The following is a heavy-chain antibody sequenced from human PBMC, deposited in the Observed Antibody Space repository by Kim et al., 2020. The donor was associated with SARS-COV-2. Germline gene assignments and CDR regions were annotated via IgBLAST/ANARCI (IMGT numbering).Heavy chain of an antibody. CDR2: IYYSGST. V-gene: IGHV4-59*08. J-gene: IGHJ6*03. CDR1: GGSISSYY. CDR3: ARRRGRGSGYGYYYYYMDV. D-gene: IGHD3-22*01. Sequence: SETLSLTCTVSGGSISSYYWSWIRQSPGKGLEWIGYIYYSGSTNYNPSLKSRVTISVDTSKNQFSLKLSSVTAADTAVYYCARRRGRGSGYGYYYYYMDVWGKGTTVTVSS.